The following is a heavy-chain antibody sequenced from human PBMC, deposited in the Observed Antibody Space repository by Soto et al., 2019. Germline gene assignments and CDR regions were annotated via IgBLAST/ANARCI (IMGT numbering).Heavy chain of an antibody. J-gene: IGHJ5*02. V-gene: IGHV5-51*01. Sequence: EFLKISCKGSRYSFTSYWIGWVRQIPGKGLEWMGIIYPGDSGTRYSPSFQGQVTISADKSISTAYLQWSSLKASDTAMYYCARLLRKYNWFDPWGQGTLVTVSS. CDR2: IYPGDSGT. D-gene: IGHD3-22*01. CDR1: RYSFTSYW. CDR3: ARLLRKYNWFDP.